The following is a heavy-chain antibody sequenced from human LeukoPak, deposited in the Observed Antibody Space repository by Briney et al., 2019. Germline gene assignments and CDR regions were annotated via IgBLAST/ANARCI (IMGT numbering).Heavy chain of an antibody. J-gene: IGHJ4*02. CDR2: FDPEDGET. D-gene: IGHD3-16*02. CDR1: GYTLTELS. Sequence: GASVKVSCKVSGYTLTELSMHWVRQAPGKGREWMGGFDPEDGETIYAQKFQGRVTMTEDTSTDTAYMELSSLRSEDTAVYYCATNLYDYVWGSYRRNWGQGTLFTVSS. V-gene: IGHV1-24*01. CDR3: ATNLYDYVWGSYRRN.